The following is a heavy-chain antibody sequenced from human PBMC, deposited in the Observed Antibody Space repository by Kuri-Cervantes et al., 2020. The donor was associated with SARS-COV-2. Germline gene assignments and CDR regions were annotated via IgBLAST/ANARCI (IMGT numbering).Heavy chain of an antibody. CDR1: GFTFSSYA. J-gene: IGHJ3*02. D-gene: IGHD6-13*01. CDR3: ARERGGQQLVRFGAFDI. CDR2: ISYDGSNK. V-gene: IGHV3-30-3*01. Sequence: GESLKISCVASGFTFSSYAMHWVRQAPGKGLEWVAVISYDGSNKYYADSVKGRFTISRDNAKNSLYLQMNSLRAEDTAVYYCARERGGQQLVRFGAFDIWGQGTMVTVSS.